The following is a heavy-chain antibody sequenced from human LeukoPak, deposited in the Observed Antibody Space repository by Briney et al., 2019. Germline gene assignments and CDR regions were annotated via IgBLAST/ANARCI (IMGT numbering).Heavy chain of an antibody. J-gene: IGHJ4*02. Sequence: GASVKVSCKASGGTFSSYAISWVRQAPGQGLEWMGGIIPIFGTANYAQKFQGRVTITADESTSTAYMELSSLRSEDTAVYYCAGITMVRGDPLFSPWGQGTLVTVSS. V-gene: IGHV1-69*13. CDR1: GGTFSSYA. CDR2: IIPIFGTA. D-gene: IGHD3-10*01. CDR3: AGITMVRGDPLFSP.